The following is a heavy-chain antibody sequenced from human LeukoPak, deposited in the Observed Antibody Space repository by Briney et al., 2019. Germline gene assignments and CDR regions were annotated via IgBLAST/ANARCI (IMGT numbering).Heavy chain of an antibody. CDR1: GGSFSGYY. CDR2: INHSGST. J-gene: IGHJ6*02. D-gene: IGHD3-3*01. V-gene: IGHV4-34*01. Sequence: PSETLSLTCAVYGGSFSGYYWSWIRQPPGKGLEWIGEINHSGSTNYNPSLRSRVIISVDTSKNQFSLKLSSVTAADTAVYYCARGRLYYDFWSGYSHNFYYGMDVWGQGTTVTVSS. CDR3: ARGRLYYDFWSGYSHNFYYGMDV.